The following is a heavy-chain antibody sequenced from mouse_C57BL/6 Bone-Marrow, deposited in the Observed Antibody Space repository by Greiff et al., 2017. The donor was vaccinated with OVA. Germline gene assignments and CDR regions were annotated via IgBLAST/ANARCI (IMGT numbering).Heavy chain of an antibody. CDR1: GYAFTNYL. V-gene: IGHV1-54*01. D-gene: IGHD2-4*01. CDR3: ARSIYYDYDADY. CDR2: INPGSGGT. J-gene: IGHJ2*01. Sequence: QVHVKQSGAELVRPGTSVKVSCKASGYAFTNYLIEWVKQRPGQGLEWIGVINPGSGGTNYNEKFKGKATLTADKSSSTAYMQLSSLTSEDSAVYFCARSIYYDYDADYWGQGTTLTVSS.